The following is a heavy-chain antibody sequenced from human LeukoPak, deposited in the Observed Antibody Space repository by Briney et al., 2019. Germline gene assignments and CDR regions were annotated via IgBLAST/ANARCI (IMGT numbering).Heavy chain of an antibody. V-gene: IGHV3-23*01. CDR1: GFSFSSYA. D-gene: IGHD6-13*01. CDR2: ISDNGGST. CDR3: AKTRPLDSSSWSHGDY. Sequence: GGSLRLSCAASGFSFSSYAMSWVRQAPGKGLEWVSGISDNGGSTYYADSVKGRFTISRDNSKNTLYLQMNSLRAEDTAVYYCAKTRPLDSSSWSHGDYWGQGTLVTVSS. J-gene: IGHJ4*02.